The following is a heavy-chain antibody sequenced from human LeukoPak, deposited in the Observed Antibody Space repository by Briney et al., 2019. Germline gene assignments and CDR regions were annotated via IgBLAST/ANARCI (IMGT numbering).Heavy chain of an antibody. Sequence: SETLSLTCTVSGGSISSSSYYWGWIRQPPGKGLEWIGSIYYSGSTYYNPSLKSRVTISVDTSKNQFSLKLSSVTAADTAVYYCARHATTLRFLGSMDVWDKGTTVTVSS. D-gene: IGHD3-3*01. CDR3: ARHATTLRFLGSMDV. CDR2: IYYSGST. V-gene: IGHV4-39*01. CDR1: GGSISSSSYY. J-gene: IGHJ6*04.